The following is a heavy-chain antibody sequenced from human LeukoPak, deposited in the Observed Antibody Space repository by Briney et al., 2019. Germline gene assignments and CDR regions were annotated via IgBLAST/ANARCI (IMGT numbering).Heavy chain of an antibody. J-gene: IGHJ5*02. CDR1: GYTFTGYY. V-gene: IGHV1-2*02. Sequence: ASVKVSCKASGYTFTGYYMHWVRQAPGQGLEWMGWINPNSGGTNYAQKFQGRVTMTRDTSISTAYMELSRLRSDDTAVYYCAREFLSITMVRVDWLDPWGQGTLVTVSS. CDR3: AREFLSITMVRVDWLDP. CDR2: INPNSGGT. D-gene: IGHD3-10*01.